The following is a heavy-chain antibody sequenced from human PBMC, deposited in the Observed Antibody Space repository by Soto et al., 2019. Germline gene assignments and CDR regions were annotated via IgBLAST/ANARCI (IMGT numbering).Heavy chain of an antibody. D-gene: IGHD2-8*01. CDR3: ASPGYCTNGVCPPSDY. CDR2: ISSSSSYI. Sequence: EVQLVESGGGLVKPGGSLRLSCAASGFTFSSYSMNWVRQAPGKGLEWVSSISSSSSYIYYADSVKGRFTISRDNAKNSLYLQMNSLRAEDTAVYYCASPGYCTNGVCPPSDYWGQGPLVTVSS. V-gene: IGHV3-21*01. CDR1: GFTFSSYS. J-gene: IGHJ4*02.